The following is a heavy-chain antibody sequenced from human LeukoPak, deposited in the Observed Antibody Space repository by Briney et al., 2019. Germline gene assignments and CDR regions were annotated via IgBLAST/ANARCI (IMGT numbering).Heavy chain of an antibody. CDR3: ARAATDSGYDWTTFDY. J-gene: IGHJ4*02. D-gene: IGHD5-12*01. CDR1: GGSFRGYY. Sequence: SETLSFTCAVYGGSFRGYYWSWIRQPPGKGLEWIGEINHSGITNYNPSLKSRVTISVDTSKNQFSLKLNSVTAADTALYYCARAATDSGYDWTTFDYWGQGTLVTVSS. CDR2: INHSGIT. V-gene: IGHV4-34*01.